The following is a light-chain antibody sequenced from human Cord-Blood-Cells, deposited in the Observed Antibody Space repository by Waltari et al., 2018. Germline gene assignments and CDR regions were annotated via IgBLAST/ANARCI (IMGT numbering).Light chain of an antibody. J-gene: IGLJ2*01. CDR2: QDS. CDR3: QAWDSSTAV. CDR1: KLGNKY. V-gene: IGLV3-1*01. Sequence: SYELTQPPSLSVSPGKTDSFPCSGDKLGNKYACWYQQKPGQSPVLVIYQDSKRPSGIPERFSGSNSGNTATLTISGTQAMDEDDYYCQAWDSSTAVFGGGTKLTVL.